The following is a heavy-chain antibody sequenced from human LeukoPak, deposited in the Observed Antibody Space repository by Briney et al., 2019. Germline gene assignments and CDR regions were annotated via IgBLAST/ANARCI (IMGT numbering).Heavy chain of an antibody. CDR2: IIPIFGTA. Sequence: SVKVSCKASGGTFSSYAISWVRQAPGQGPEWMGGIIPIFGTANYAQKFQGRVTITADESTSTAYMELSSLRSEDTAVYYCARDLGGIAAAYFDYWGQGTLVTVSS. V-gene: IGHV1-69*01. CDR3: ARDLGGIAAAYFDY. D-gene: IGHD6-13*01. J-gene: IGHJ4*02. CDR1: GGTFSSYA.